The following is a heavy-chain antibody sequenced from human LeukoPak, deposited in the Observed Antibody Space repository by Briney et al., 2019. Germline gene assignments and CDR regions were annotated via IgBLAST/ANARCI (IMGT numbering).Heavy chain of an antibody. J-gene: IGHJ3*02. V-gene: IGHV1-46*01. CDR1: GYTFTSYY. Sequence: ASVKVSCKASGYTFTSYYMHWVRQAPGQGLEWMGIINPSGGSTSYAQKFQGRVTMTRDTSTSTVYMELSSLRSEDTAVYYCARPRSGSYYGGAFDIWGQGTMVTVSS. CDR3: ARPRSGSYYGGAFDI. D-gene: IGHD1-26*01. CDR2: INPSGGST.